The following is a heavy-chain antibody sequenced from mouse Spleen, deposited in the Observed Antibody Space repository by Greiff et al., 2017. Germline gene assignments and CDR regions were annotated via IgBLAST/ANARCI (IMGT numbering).Heavy chain of an antibody. V-gene: IGHV1-52*01. J-gene: IGHJ1*01. Sequence: QVQLQQPGAELVRPGSSVNLSCKASGYPFPGSWMHWVKQRPIQGLEWIGNIDPSDSETHYNQKFKDKATLTVDKSSSTAYMQLSSLTSEDSAVYYCARDDYGSSYKYFDVWGAGTTVTVSS. CDR3: ARDDYGSSYKYFDV. D-gene: IGHD1-1*01. CDR1: GYPFPGSW. CDR2: IDPSDSET.